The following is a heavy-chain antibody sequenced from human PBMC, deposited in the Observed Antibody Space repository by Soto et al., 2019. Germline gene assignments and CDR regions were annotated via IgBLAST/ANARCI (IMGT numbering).Heavy chain of an antibody. J-gene: IGHJ4*02. V-gene: IGHV4-31*11. CDR2: IYDSGST. D-gene: IGHD3-3*01. CDR1: GGSISSGGYY. CDR3: ARLSGWSGYYPKGTLDY. Sequence: QVQLQESGPGLVKPSQTLSLTCAVSGGSISSGGYYWSWIRLHPGKGLEWIGYIYDSGSTYYNPSLQSRITILKDTSNTLFSQKASSVTAADTAVYYCARLSGWSGYYPKGTLDYWGQGPLVTVSP.